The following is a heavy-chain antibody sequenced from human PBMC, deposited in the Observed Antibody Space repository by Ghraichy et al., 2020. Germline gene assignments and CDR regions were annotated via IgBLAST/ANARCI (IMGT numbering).Heavy chain of an antibody. CDR1: GGSISSYY. CDR3: ARDRGAYYDILTGYPRYYYYYGMDV. Sequence: SETLSLTCTVSGGSISSYYWSWIRQPPGKGLEWIGYIYYSGSTNYNPSLESRVTISVDTSKNQFSLKLSSVTAADTAVYYCARDRGAYYDILTGYPRYYYYYGMDVWGQGTTVTVSS. J-gene: IGHJ6*02. CDR2: IYYSGST. V-gene: IGHV4-59*01. D-gene: IGHD3-9*01.